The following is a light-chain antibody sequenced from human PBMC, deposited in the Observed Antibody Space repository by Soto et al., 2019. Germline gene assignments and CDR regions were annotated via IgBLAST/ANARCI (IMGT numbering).Light chain of an antibody. J-gene: IGLJ2*01. CDR2: STS. CDR1: AGAVTSAYY. CDR3: LLYYGGAQVL. Sequence: QDVVTQEPSLTVSPGGTVTLTCASSAGAVTSAYYTNWLQQKPGQAPRALIYSTSEKHSWTPARFSGSLLGGKAALTLSAAQPEDEADYYCLLYYGGAQVLFGGGTQLTVL. V-gene: IGLV7-43*01.